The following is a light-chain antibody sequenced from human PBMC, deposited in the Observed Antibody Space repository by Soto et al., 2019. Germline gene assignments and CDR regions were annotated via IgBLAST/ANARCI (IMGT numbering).Light chain of an antibody. CDR3: SSDTSSGAVI. V-gene: IGLV2-14*01. J-gene: IGLJ2*01. CDR2: EVS. CDR1: SSDVGGYNY. Sequence: QSALTQPASVSGSPGQSITISCTGTSSDVGGYNYVYWYQQHPGKAPKLMIYEVSNRPSGVSNRFSGSKSGTTASLTISGLRAEEEADYYCSSDTSSGAVIFAGGTKLTVL.